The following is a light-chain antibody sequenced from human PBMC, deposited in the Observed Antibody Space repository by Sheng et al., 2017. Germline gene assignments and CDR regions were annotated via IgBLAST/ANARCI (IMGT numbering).Light chain of an antibody. CDR1: QSVSSN. J-gene: IGKJ4*01. V-gene: IGKV3-15*01. CDR3: QQYNNWPLT. Sequence: EIVLTQSPGTLSLSPGEGATLSCRASQSVSSNLAWYQQKPGQAPRLLIYGASSRATGIPARVSGSGSGTEFTLTISSLQSEDFAVYYCQQYNNWPLTFGGGTKVEIK. CDR2: GAS.